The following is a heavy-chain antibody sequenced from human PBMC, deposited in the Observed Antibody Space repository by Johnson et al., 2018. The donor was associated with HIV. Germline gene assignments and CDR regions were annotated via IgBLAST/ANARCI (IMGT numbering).Heavy chain of an antibody. J-gene: IGHJ3*02. CDR1: DFTFSSYG. CDR3: AKVAVATAAGGVALDI. CDR2: IQYDGSNK. Sequence: QVQLVESGGGVVQPGGSLRLSCAASDFTFSSYGMHWVRQALGKGLEWVTFIQYDGSNKYYADSVKGRFTISRDNSKNTLYLQMNSLRVEDTAVYYCAKVAVATAAGGVALDIWGPGTMVTVS. V-gene: IGHV3-30*02. D-gene: IGHD6-13*01.